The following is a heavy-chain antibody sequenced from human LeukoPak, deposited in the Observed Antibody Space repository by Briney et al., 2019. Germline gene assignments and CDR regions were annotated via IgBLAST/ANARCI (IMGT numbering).Heavy chain of an antibody. D-gene: IGHD4-11*01. CDR3: AKDAQRGFDYSNSLEY. Sequence: GTSLRLSCAASGFTFSHYGMHWVRQAPGKGLEWVAVIWSDGTNQFYSDSVKGRFTISRDLPSTVYLQMNSLRVEDTAVYFCAKDAQRGFDYSNSLEYWGQGTLVTVSS. CDR2: IWSDGTNQ. CDR1: GFTFSHYG. J-gene: IGHJ4*02. V-gene: IGHV3-33*03.